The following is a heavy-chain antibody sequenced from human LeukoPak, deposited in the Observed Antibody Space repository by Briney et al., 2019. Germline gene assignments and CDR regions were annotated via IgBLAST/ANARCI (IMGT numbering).Heavy chain of an antibody. Sequence: ASVKVSCKASGGTFSSYAISWVRQAPGQGLEWMGGIIPIFGTANYAQKFQGRVTITADESTSTAYMELSSLRSEDTAVYYCAKTSAFYYLKSGIDYWGQGTLVTVSS. CDR2: IIPIFGTA. V-gene: IGHV1-69*13. CDR1: GGTFSSYA. CDR3: AKTSAFYYLKSGIDY. J-gene: IGHJ4*02. D-gene: IGHD3-22*01.